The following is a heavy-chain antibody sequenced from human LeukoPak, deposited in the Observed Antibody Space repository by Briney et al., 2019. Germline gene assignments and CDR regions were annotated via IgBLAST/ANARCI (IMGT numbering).Heavy chain of an antibody. CDR3: ARGPPDCSSTSCYAFDAFDI. CDR2: IYSDGST. Sequence: GGSLRLSCAASGFTVSSNYMSWVRQAPGKGLEWVSLIYSDGSTYYADSVKGRFTISRDTSKNTLYLEMNSLRDEDSAVYYCARGPPDCSSTSCYAFDAFDIWGQGTMVTVSS. D-gene: IGHD2-2*01. CDR1: GFTVSSNY. J-gene: IGHJ3*02. V-gene: IGHV3-66*01.